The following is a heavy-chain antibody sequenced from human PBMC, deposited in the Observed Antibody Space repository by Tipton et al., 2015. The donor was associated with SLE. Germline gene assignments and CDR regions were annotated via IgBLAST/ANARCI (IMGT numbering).Heavy chain of an antibody. J-gene: IGHJ2*01. CDR1: GYTFTTYD. D-gene: IGHD6-13*01. CDR2: MNPNSGNT. Sequence: QVQLVQSGAEVKKPGASVKVSCKASGYTFTTYDINWVRQATGQGLEWMGWMNPNSGNTGYAQRFQGRVTITRNTSISTAYLELSSLRSEDTAVYYCVRAPYSGRIRDWWIDLWGRGTLVTVSS. V-gene: IGHV1-8*03. CDR3: VRAPYSGRIRDWWIDL.